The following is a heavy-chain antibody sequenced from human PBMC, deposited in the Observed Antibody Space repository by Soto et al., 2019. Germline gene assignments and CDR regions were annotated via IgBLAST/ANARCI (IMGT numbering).Heavy chain of an antibody. Sequence: QVQLVQSGSEVKKAGASVRISCRSSGFTFTNYGIVWLRQAPGERLEWMAWIHGGTGITKYSQKFRDRVTLARDTPASTVHMELTSLRSEDTAVNYCARDPYSGWCPFDFWGQGTLVSVSS. V-gene: IGHV1-3*01. D-gene: IGHD6-19*01. J-gene: IGHJ4*02. CDR1: GFTFTNYG. CDR2: IHGGTGIT. CDR3: ARDPYSGWCPFDF.